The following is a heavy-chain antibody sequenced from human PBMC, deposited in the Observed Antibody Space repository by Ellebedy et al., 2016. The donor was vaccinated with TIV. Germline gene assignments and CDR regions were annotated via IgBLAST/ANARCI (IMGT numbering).Heavy chain of an antibody. Sequence: GESLKISCAASGFTFSSYAMSWVRQAPGKGLEWVSAISGSGGSTYYADSVKGRFTISRDNSKNTLYLQMNSLRAEDTAVYYCAKRPLRLGELSLSGFDYWGQGTLVTVSS. J-gene: IGHJ4*02. CDR1: GFTFSSYA. V-gene: IGHV3-23*01. CDR2: ISGSGGST. CDR3: AKRPLRLGELSLSGFDY. D-gene: IGHD3-16*02.